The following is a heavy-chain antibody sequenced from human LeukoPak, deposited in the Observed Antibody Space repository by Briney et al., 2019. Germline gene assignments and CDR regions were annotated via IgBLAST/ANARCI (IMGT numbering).Heavy chain of an antibody. J-gene: IGHJ4*02. CDR3: ARDLSEKYSIDY. D-gene: IGHD2/OR15-2a*01. Sequence: GGSLRLSCAASGFTFSSYAIPWVRQAPGKALEWVSFISYDGRIKYYADSVKGRLTISRDNSKNTLSLQMNSLRAEDTAIYYCARDLSEKYSIDYWGQGTLVTVSS. V-gene: IGHV3-30-3*01. CDR1: GFTFSSYA. CDR2: ISYDGRIK.